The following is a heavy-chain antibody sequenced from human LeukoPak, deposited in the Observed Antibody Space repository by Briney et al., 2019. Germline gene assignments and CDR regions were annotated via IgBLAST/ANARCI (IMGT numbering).Heavy chain of an antibody. Sequence: GGSLRLSCAASGFTFSSYGMHWVRQAPGKGLEWVAVISYDGSNKYYADSVKGRFTISRENSKNTLYLQMNSLRAEDTAVYYCANRDIVVVPAAPYGMDVWGQGTTVTVSS. CDR1: GFTFSSYG. V-gene: IGHV3-30*18. CDR3: ANRDIVVVPAAPYGMDV. D-gene: IGHD2-2*01. J-gene: IGHJ6*02. CDR2: ISYDGSNK.